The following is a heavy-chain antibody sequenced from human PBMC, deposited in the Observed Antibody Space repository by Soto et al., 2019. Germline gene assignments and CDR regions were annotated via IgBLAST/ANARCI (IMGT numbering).Heavy chain of an antibody. Sequence: EVQLVESGGDLVQPGGSLRLSCADSRFTFSGYWMYWVGQAPGKGLEWVANIKEDGSEKNYVDSVRGRFTISRDNAKNSLYLQMNSLRAEDTAVYYCARGARIWGQGTMVTVS. CDR1: RFTFSGYW. CDR2: IKEDGSEK. V-gene: IGHV3-7*01. J-gene: IGHJ3*02. CDR3: ARGARI.